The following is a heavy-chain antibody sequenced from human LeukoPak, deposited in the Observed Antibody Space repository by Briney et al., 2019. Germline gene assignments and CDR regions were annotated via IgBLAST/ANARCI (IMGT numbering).Heavy chain of an antibody. CDR1: GGSISSGGYY. CDR2: IYYSGST. V-gene: IGHV4-31*03. Sequence: SETLSLTCTVSGGSISSGGYYWSWIRQHPEKGLEWIGYIYYSGSTYYNPSLKSRVTISVDTSKNQFSLKLSSVTAADTAVYYCAMVSAAHGYNYDWGQGTLVTVSS. D-gene: IGHD5-24*01. CDR3: AMVSAAHGYNYD. J-gene: IGHJ4*02.